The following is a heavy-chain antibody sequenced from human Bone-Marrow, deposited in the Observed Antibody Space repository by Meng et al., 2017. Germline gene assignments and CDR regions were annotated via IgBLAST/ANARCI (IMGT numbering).Heavy chain of an antibody. Sequence: GGSLRLSCAASGFTFSSYWMSWVRQAPGKGLEWVALVWYGGGNSYYADSVKGRFTISGDNSKNTLYLQMDSLRADDTAVYYCARSKDPSRNYYYYGMDVWGQGTTVTVSS. J-gene: IGHJ6*02. CDR3: ARSKDPSRNYYYYGMDV. CDR1: GFTFSSYW. CDR2: VWYGGGNS. D-gene: IGHD5-24*01. V-gene: IGHV3-33*08.